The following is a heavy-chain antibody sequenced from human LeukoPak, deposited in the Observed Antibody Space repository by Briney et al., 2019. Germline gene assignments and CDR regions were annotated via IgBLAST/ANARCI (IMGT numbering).Heavy chain of an antibody. CDR2: INWNGGST. CDR1: GFTFDDYG. J-gene: IGHJ3*02. Sequence: GGSLRLSCAASGFTFDDYGMSWVRQAPGKGLEWVSGINWNGGSTGYADSVKGRFTISRDNAKNSLYLQMNSLRAEDTAVYYCARGDYFDSSGYFIDAFDIWGQGTKVTVSS. V-gene: IGHV3-20*04. CDR3: ARGDYFDSSGYFIDAFDI. D-gene: IGHD3-22*01.